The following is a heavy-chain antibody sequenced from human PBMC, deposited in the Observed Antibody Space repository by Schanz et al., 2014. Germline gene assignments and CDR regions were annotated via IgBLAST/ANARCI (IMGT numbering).Heavy chain of an antibody. D-gene: IGHD2-15*01. CDR3: AKGMGYCSGGTCYDSYYYGLDV. J-gene: IGHJ6*02. CDR2: ISHSGGSK. V-gene: IGHV3-23*01. CDR1: GFTFNSYA. Sequence: DVQLLESGGGLVQPGGSLRLSCAASGFTFNSYAMTWVRQAPGKGLEWVSSISHSGGSKYYADSVKGRFTISRDNSENTLYLQMNSLRADDTAVFYCAKGMGYCSGGTCYDSYYYGLDVWGQGTTVTVSS.